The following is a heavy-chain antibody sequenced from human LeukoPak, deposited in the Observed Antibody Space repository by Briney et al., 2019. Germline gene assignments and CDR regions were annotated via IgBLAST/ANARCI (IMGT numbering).Heavy chain of an antibody. CDR2: IYYSGST. D-gene: IGHD6-13*01. V-gene: IGHV4-39*01. Sequence: KPSETLSLTCTVSGGSISSSSYYWGWIRQPPGKGLEWIGSIYYSGSTYYNPSLKSRVTISVDTSKNQFSLKLSSVTAADTAVYYCARHWGAAAINWFDPWGQGTLVTVSS. CDR1: GGSISSSSYY. CDR3: ARHWGAAAINWFDP. J-gene: IGHJ5*02.